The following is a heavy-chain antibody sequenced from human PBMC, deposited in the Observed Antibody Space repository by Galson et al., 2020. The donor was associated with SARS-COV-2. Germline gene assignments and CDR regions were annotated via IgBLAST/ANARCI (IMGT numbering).Heavy chain of an antibody. CDR1: GFTFSTYP. J-gene: IGHJ4*02. CDR2: LSYDGNNK. CDR3: ARGQSGNYLAYDY. Sequence: GGSLRLSCAASGFTFSTYPIHWVRQAPGKGLEWVAVLSYDGNNKYYADSVKGRFTISRDNYKNTVNLEMNSLRVEDTAVYYCARGQSGNYLAYDYWGQGTLVTVSS. D-gene: IGHD1-26*01. V-gene: IGHV3-30*04.